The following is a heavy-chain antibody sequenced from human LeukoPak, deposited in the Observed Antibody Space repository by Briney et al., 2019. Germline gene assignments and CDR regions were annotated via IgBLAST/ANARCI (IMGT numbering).Heavy chain of an antibody. CDR2: ITGGDNT. CDR1: GFTFSNYA. V-gene: IGHV3-23*01. J-gene: IGHJ4*02. Sequence: GGSLRLSCAASGFTFSNYAMSWVRQAPGKGLEWVSAITGGDNTYYADSVKGRFTISRDNSRNTLYLQMNSLRGEDTAVYYCAKVAPGGISDYGGEGTQVIVSS. CDR3: AKVAPGGISDY. D-gene: IGHD3-16*01.